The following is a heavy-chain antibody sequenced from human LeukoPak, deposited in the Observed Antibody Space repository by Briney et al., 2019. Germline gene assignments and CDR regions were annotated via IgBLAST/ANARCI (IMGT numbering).Heavy chain of an antibody. CDR3: ARVSAAAAFDY. V-gene: IGHV4-38-2*01. CDR2: IYHSGST. CDR1: GYSISSGYY. D-gene: IGHD6-13*01. Sequence: PSETLSLTCVVSGYSISSGYYWGWIRQPPGKGLEWIGSIYHSGSTYYNPSLKSRVTISVDASKNQFSLNMSSVTAADTAVYYCARVSAAAAFDYWGQGTLVTVSS. J-gene: IGHJ4*02.